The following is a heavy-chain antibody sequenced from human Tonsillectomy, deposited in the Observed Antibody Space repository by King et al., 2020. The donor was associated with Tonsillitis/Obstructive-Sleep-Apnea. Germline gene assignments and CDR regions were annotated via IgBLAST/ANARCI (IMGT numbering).Heavy chain of an antibody. V-gene: IGHV3-7*01. Sequence: VQLVESGGGLVQPGGSLRLSCTASGFTFSDYWMNWVRQAPGKGLEWVANIKQDGGEKYYVDSVKGRFTISRDNAKNSLYLQMNSLRVEDTAVYYCVRSRSGWYGGVGGQETLVTVSS. CDR1: GFTFSDYW. CDR2: IKQDGGEK. D-gene: IGHD6-19*01. CDR3: VRSRSGWYGGV. J-gene: IGHJ4*02.